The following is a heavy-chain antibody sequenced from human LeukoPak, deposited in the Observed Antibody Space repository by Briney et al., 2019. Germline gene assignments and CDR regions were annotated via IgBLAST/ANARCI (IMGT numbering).Heavy chain of an antibody. Sequence: SQTLSLTCTVSGGSISDGGYYWSWIRQHPGKGLEWIGYIYDSGTTYYSPALQSRVTISVDTSDNKFSPKLKSLTAADTAVYYCARGGDRRGFDYWGQGTLVTVSS. CDR2: IYDSGTT. CDR3: ARGGDRRGFDY. J-gene: IGHJ4*02. CDR1: GGSISDGGYY. D-gene: IGHD1-14*01. V-gene: IGHV4-31*03.